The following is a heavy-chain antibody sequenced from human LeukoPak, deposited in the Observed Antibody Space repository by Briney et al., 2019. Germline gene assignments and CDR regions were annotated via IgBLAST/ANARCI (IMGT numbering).Heavy chain of an antibody. Sequence: ASVKVSCKASGYTFTSYGISWVRQAPGQGLEWMGWISAYNGNTNYAQKFQGRVTMTRDTSISTAYMELSRLRSDDTAVYYCATYYYDSSGYHWYFDLWGRGTLVTVSS. V-gene: IGHV1-18*01. D-gene: IGHD3-22*01. CDR2: ISAYNGNT. J-gene: IGHJ2*01. CDR3: ATYYYDSSGYHWYFDL. CDR1: GYTFTSYG.